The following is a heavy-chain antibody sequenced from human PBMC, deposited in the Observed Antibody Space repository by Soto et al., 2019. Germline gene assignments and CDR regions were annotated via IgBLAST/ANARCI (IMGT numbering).Heavy chain of an antibody. CDR1: GGSFSGSTYY. V-gene: IGHV4-39*01. Sequence: PSEALSLTCTVSGGSFSGSTYYWGWVRQPPGKGLEWVGCLYYGGTTYYNPSLKSRVTLSIDTSKNQFSLKLSSVTAADTAVYYCTSLVGDYCDSSGPSGYWGQGTLVTVSS. J-gene: IGHJ4*02. D-gene: IGHD3-22*01. CDR3: TSLVGDYCDSSGPSGY. CDR2: LYYGGTT.